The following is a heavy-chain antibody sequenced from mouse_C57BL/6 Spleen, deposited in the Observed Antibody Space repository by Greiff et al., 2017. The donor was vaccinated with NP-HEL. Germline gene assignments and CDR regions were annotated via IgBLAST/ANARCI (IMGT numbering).Heavy chain of an antibody. CDR2: ISSGSSTI. CDR3: ARDYYGREGFAY. J-gene: IGHJ3*01. CDR1: GFTFSDYG. V-gene: IGHV5-17*01. Sequence: VQLKQSGGGLVKPGGSLKLSCAASGFTFSDYGMHWVRQAPEKGLEWVAYISSGSSTIYYADTVKGRFTISRDNAKNTLFLQMTSLRSEDTAMYYCARDYYGREGFAYWGQGTLVTVSA. D-gene: IGHD1-1*01.